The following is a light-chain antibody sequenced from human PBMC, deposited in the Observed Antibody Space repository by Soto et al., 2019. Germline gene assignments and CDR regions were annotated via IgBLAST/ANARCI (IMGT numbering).Light chain of an antibody. V-gene: IGKV3-20*01. CDR2: GAS. Sequence: EIVLTQSPGTLSLSPGERATLFCRASQSLSSTYLAGYQQRPGQAPRLLIFGASNRATGIPDRFRGSGSGTDFTLTISRLEPGEFAVYYCQRYGSSSLSFGGGTRVEI. CDR1: QSLSSTY. J-gene: IGKJ4*01. CDR3: QRYGSSSLS.